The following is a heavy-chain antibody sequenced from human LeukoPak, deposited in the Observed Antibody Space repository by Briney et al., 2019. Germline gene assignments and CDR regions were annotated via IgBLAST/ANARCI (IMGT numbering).Heavy chain of an antibody. V-gene: IGHV3-7*01. CDR3: ARDGGSAMPFDY. CDR2: IRQDGSDK. Sequence: PGGSLRLSCAASGFTLSAYWMSWVRQAPGKGLEWVANIRQDGSDKYYVDPVKGRFTISRDNAKNSLYLQMNSLRAEDTAVYYCARDGGSAMPFDYWGQGTLVTVSS. CDR1: GFTLSAYW. J-gene: IGHJ4*02. D-gene: IGHD2-2*01.